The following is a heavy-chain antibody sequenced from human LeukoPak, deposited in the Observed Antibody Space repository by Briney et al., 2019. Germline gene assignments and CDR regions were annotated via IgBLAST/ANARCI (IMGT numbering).Heavy chain of an antibody. D-gene: IGHD6-19*01. CDR1: GFTFSSYA. V-gene: IGHV3-23*01. CDR2: ISGSGGGT. J-gene: IGHJ4*02. CDR3: ARVGDSSGWYYFDS. Sequence: PGGSLRLSCAASGFTFSSYAMSWVRQAPGKGLEWVSAISGSGGGTYYADSVKGRFTISRDNSKNTLYLQMNSLRAEDTAVYYCARVGDSSGWYYFDSWGQGTLVTVSS.